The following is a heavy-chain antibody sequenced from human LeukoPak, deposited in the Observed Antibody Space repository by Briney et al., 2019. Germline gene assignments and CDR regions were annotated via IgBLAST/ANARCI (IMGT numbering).Heavy chain of an antibody. J-gene: IGHJ5*02. CDR2: IIPIFGTA. CDR1: GGTFSSYA. Sequence: SVKVSCKASGGTFSSYAISWVRQAPGQGLEWMGGIIPIFGTANYAQKFQGRVTITTDESTSTAYMELSSLRSEDTTVYYCARVRYAASVVSAGGFDPWGQGTLVTVSS. V-gene: IGHV1-69*05. D-gene: IGHD2-15*01. CDR3: ARVRYAASVVSAGGFDP.